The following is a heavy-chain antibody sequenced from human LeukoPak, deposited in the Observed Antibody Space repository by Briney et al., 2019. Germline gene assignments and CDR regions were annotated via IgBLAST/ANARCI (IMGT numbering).Heavy chain of an antibody. CDR3: ARRGEGYCSSTSCYGPWYFDL. CDR1: SGSITSRCSY. CDR2: TYVTEST. J-gene: IGHJ2*01. V-gene: IGHV4-39*07. D-gene: IGHD2-2*01. Sequence: PSQTLSLTCTLSSGSITSRCSYCDRLRHPPWNGLEGSGRTYVTESTYYNPSLKSRVTISVDTSKSQFSLKLSSVTAADTAVYYCARRGEGYCSSTSCYGPWYFDLWGRGTLVTVSS.